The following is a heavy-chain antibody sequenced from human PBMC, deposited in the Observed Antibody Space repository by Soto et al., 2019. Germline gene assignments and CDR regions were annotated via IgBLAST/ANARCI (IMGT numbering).Heavy chain of an antibody. CDR1: RFTFSSYS. CDR2: ISSSSSYI. Sequence: GGSLRLSCAASRFTFSSYSMNWVRQAPGKGLEWVSSISSSSSYIYYADSVKGRFTISRDNAKNSLYLQMNSLRAEDTAVYYCARDSYYDVWSGYYFDYWGQGTLVTVSS. D-gene: IGHD3-3*01. V-gene: IGHV3-21*01. CDR3: ARDSYYDVWSGYYFDY. J-gene: IGHJ4*02.